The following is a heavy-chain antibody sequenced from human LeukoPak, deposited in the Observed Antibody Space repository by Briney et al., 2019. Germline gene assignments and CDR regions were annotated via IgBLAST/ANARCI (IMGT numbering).Heavy chain of an antibody. V-gene: IGHV3-74*01. D-gene: IGHD6-13*01. CDR2: INSDGSST. CDR1: GFTFSSYW. CDR3: ARDASSWPDYFDY. Sequence: PGGSLRLSCAASGFTFSSYWMHWVRQAPGKGLVWVSRINSDGSSTSYADSVKGRFTIFRDNAKNTLYLQMNSLRAEDTAVYYCARDASSWPDYFDYWGQGTLVTVSS. J-gene: IGHJ4*02.